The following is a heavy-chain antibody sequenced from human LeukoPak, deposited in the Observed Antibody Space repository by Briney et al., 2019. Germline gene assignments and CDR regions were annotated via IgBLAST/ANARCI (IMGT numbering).Heavy chain of an antibody. V-gene: IGHV1-69*04. J-gene: IGHJ4*02. CDR3: ARRSGTKGFDY. CDR1: GGTFSSYA. Sequence: ASVKVSCKASGGTFSSYAISWVRQAPGQGLEWMGRIIPILGIANYAQKFQGRVTITADKSTSTAYMELSSLRSEDTAVYYCARRSGTKGFDYWGQGTLLTVSS. D-gene: IGHD1-26*01. CDR2: IIPILGIA.